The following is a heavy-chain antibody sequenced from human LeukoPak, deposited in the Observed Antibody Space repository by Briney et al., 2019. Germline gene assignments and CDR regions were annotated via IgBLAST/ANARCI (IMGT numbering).Heavy chain of an antibody. Sequence: ASVKVSCKASGYTFTSYGISWVRQAPGQGLEWMGWISAYNGNTNYAQKLQGRVTMTTDTSTSTAYMELRSLRSDDTAVYYCAREGDSRIAAAGTGWFDPWGQGTLVTVSS. CDR2: ISAYNGNT. CDR1: GYTFTSYG. J-gene: IGHJ5*02. V-gene: IGHV1-18*01. D-gene: IGHD6-13*01. CDR3: AREGDSRIAAAGTGWFDP.